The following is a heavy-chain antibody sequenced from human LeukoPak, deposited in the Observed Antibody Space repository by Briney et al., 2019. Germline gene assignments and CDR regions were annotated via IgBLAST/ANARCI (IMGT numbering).Heavy chain of an antibody. V-gene: IGHV3-30*18. CDR2: ISYDGSNK. D-gene: IGHD3-10*01. Sequence: PGGSLRLSCAASGFTFSSYGMHWVRQAPGKGLEWVAVISYDGSNKYYADSVKGRFTISRDNSKNTLYLQMNSLRAEDTAVYYCAKAKTPKLLWFGETKYGMDVWGLGTTVTVSS. CDR3: AKAKTPKLLWFGETKYGMDV. CDR1: GFTFSSYG. J-gene: IGHJ6*02.